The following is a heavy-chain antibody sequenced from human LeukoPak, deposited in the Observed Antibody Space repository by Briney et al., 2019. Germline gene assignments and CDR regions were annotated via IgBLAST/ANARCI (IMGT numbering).Heavy chain of an antibody. J-gene: IGHJ4*02. D-gene: IGHD1-26*01. CDR3: AKEVGTIPTNLLDD. Sequence: GGSLRLSCAASGFTFSSYAMSWVRQAPGEGLECVSVISDSGGITYYADSVKGRFTISRDNSKNTLYLHMNSLRAEDTAVYYCAKEVGTIPTNLLDDWGQGTLVTVSS. V-gene: IGHV3-23*01. CDR1: GFTFSSYA. CDR2: ISDSGGIT.